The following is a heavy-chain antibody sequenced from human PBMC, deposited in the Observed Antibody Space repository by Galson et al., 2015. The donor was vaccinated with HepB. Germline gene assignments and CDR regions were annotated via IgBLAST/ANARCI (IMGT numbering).Heavy chain of an antibody. CDR1: GFTFSSYS. Sequence: SLRLSCAASGFTFSSYSMNWVRQAPGKGLEWVSYISSSSSTIYYADSVKGRFTISRDNAKNSLYLQMNSLRAEDTAVYYCARRGWGDYYYGDYSVWGQGTLVTVSS. CDR2: ISSSSSTI. V-gene: IGHV3-48*04. CDR3: ARRGWGDYYYGDYSV. D-gene: IGHD4-17*01. J-gene: IGHJ4*02.